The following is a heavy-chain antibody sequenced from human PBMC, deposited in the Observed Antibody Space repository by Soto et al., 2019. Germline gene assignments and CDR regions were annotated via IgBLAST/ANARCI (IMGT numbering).Heavy chain of an antibody. CDR1: GFSFSDHH. CDR3: SNSPVGKIGSG. CDR2: ARNRAGRYTT. V-gene: IGHV3-72*01. D-gene: IGHD6-13*01. Sequence: VQLVESGGGLAQPGGSLRLSCVGSGFSFSDHHMDWVRQAPGKGLEWVGRARNRAGRYTTEYAASVKGRFTISRDDSKNSLYVQMNSLKTEDTAVYYCSNSPVGKIGSGWGQGTLVTVSS. J-gene: IGHJ4*02.